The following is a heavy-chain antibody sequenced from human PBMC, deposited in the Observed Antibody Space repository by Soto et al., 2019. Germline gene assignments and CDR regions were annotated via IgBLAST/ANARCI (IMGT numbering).Heavy chain of an antibody. CDR3: ATDFSGWYGSSEYGF. V-gene: IGHV3-30*03. J-gene: IGHJ4*02. Sequence: QVQLVESGGGVVQPGRSLRLSCAASGFTFSSSGIHWVRQAPGKGLEWVAVISYDGSNKYYVDSVKGRFTISRDNSKYTLYLQMNSLRAEDTAVYYCATDFSGWYGSSEYGFWGQGTLVTVSS. D-gene: IGHD6-19*01. CDR1: GFTFSSSG. CDR2: ISYDGSNK.